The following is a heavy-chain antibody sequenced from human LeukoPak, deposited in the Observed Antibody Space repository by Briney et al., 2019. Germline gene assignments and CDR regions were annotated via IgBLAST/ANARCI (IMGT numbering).Heavy chain of an antibody. D-gene: IGHD1-26*01. CDR1: GGSISSYY. CDR3: AGGIVGATYYFDY. J-gene: IGHJ4*02. CDR2: IYYSGST. Sequence: PSETLSLTCTVSGGSISSYYWSWIRQPPGKGLGWIGYIYYSGSTNYNPSLKSRVTISVDTSKNQFSLKLSSVTAADTAVYYCAGGIVGATYYFDYWGQGTLVTVSS. V-gene: IGHV4-59*01.